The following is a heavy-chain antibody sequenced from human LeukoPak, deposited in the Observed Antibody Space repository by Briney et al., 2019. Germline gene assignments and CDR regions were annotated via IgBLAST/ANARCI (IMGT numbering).Heavy chain of an antibody. J-gene: IGHJ5*02. Sequence: SETLSLTCTVSGGSISSSSYYWGWIRQPPGKGLEWIGNIHYSGSTYYNPSLKSRVTISVDTSKNQFSLKLSSVTAADTAVYYCARDNSVRDEAWWFNPWGQGTLVTVSS. CDR3: ARDNSVRDEAWWFNP. CDR2: IHYSGST. CDR1: GGSISSSSYY. D-gene: IGHD5-24*01. V-gene: IGHV4-39*02.